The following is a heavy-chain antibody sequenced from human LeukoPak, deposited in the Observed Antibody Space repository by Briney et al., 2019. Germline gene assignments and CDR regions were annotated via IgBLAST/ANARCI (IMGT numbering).Heavy chain of an antibody. D-gene: IGHD3-3*02. CDR3: AKDPGFAELAHLDY. CDR2: ISGSGGST. CDR1: GFTFSSYA. J-gene: IGHJ4*02. Sequence: PGGSLRLSCAASGFTFSSYAMSWVRQAPGKGLEWVSGISGSGGSTYYADSAKGRFTISRDNSKNTLYLQMNSLRAEDTAVYYCAKDPGFAELAHLDYWGQGTLVTVSS. V-gene: IGHV3-23*01.